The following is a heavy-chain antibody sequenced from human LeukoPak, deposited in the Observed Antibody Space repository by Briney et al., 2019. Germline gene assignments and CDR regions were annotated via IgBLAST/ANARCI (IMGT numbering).Heavy chain of an antibody. D-gene: IGHD3-10*01. J-gene: IGHJ4*02. CDR2: IIPIFGTA. CDR3: ARNAPATYYYGSGSYPAFDY. CDR1: GGTFSSYA. V-gene: IGHV1-69*01. Sequence: SVKVSCKASGGTFSSYAISWVRQAPGQGLEWMGGIIPIFGTANYAQKFQGRVTITADESTSTAYMELSSLRSEDTAVYYCARNAPATYYYGSGSYPAFDYWGQGTLVTVSS.